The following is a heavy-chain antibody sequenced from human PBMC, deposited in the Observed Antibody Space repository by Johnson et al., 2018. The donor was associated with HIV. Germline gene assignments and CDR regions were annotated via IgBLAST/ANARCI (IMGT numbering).Heavy chain of an antibody. V-gene: IGHV3-7*01. Sequence: VQLVESGGGLVQPAWSPRLSCAASGFTFSIYWMSWVRQAPGKGLEWVANIKQDGSEKYYVDSVKVRFTISRDNAENSLYLQMNSLRAEDTAVYYCARVGITIFGVVIGAFDIWGQGTMVTVSS. CDR3: ARVGITIFGVVIGAFDI. D-gene: IGHD3-3*01. CDR1: GFTFSIYW. CDR2: IKQDGSEK. J-gene: IGHJ3*02.